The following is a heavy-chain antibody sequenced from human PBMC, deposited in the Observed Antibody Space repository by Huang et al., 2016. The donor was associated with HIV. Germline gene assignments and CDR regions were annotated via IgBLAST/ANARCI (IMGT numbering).Heavy chain of an antibody. CDR1: GGSFSGYY. CDR2: INHSGGT. Sequence: QVQLQQWGAGLLRPSETLSLTCAVYGGSFSGYYGTWIRQPPGKGLEGIGEINHSGGTNYNPSLQSRVTISVDTSRNQFSLTLTSVTAADTAVYYCARGQGGYYYYYMDVWGKGTTVTVSS. V-gene: IGHV4-34*01. J-gene: IGHJ6*03. CDR3: ARGQGGYYYYYMDV.